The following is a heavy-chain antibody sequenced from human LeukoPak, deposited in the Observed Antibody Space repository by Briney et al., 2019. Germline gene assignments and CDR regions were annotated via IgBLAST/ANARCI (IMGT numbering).Heavy chain of an antibody. Sequence: PGGSLRLSCAASGFSFSVYWMHWVRQAPGKGPVWVSRIKTDGSITDYADSVKGRFTISRDNAKDTLYLQMNSLRAEDTAVYYCAKMGTTTTQSTHLDYWGQGTLVTVSS. J-gene: IGHJ4*02. CDR3: AKMGTTTTQSTHLDY. D-gene: IGHD2-2*01. V-gene: IGHV3-74*01. CDR2: IKTDGSIT. CDR1: GFSFSVYW.